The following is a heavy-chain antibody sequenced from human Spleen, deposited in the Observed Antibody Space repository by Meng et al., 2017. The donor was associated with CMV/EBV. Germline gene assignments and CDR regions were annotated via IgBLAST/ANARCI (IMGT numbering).Heavy chain of an antibody. Sequence: GESLKISCAASGFTFRSYTIHWVRQAPGKGLEWVAVISYDGSNKYYADSVKGRFTISRDNSKNTLYLQMNSLRAEDTAVYYCAKAPLYYYYGMEVWGQGTTVTVSS. D-gene: IGHD1-14*01. CDR1: GFTFRSYT. CDR3: AKAPLYYYYGMEV. CDR2: ISYDGSNK. V-gene: IGHV3-30-3*01. J-gene: IGHJ6*02.